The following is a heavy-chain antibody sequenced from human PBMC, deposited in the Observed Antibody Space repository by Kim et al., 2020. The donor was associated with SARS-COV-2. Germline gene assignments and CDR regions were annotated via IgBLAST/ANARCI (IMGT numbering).Heavy chain of an antibody. CDR1: GGSISSGGYY. J-gene: IGHJ4*02. CDR3: ARGSTLWAGTYYFDY. CDR2: IYYSGST. V-gene: IGHV4-31*03. Sequence: SETLSLTCTVSGGSISSGGYYWSWIRQHPGKGLEWIGYIYYSGSTYYNPSLKSRVTISVDTSKNQFSLKLSSVTAADTAVYYCARGSTLWAGTYYFDYWGQGTLVTVSS. D-gene: IGHD6-19*01.